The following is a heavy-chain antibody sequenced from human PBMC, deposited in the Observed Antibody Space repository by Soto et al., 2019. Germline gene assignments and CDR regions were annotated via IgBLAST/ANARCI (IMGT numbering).Heavy chain of an antibody. D-gene: IGHD1-1*01. CDR3: AREGRVGTFDY. J-gene: IGHJ4*02. V-gene: IGHV4-61*01. CDR2: ISYTGST. CDR1: GGSVSSGSYY. Sequence: PSETLSLTCTVSGGSVSSGSYYWSWIRQSPGKGLEWIGYISYTGSTNYNPSLKSRVTILEDTSKNQFSLKLNSVTAADTAVYYCAREGRVGTFDYWGQGALVTVSS.